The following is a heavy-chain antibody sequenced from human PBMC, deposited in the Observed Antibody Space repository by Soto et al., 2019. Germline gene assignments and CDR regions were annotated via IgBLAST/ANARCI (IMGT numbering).Heavy chain of an antibody. Sequence: QVQLVQSGAEVKKPGASVKVSCKASGYTFPNFGIAWVRQAPGQGLGWMGWISVHNGNTDYAQNLLGRVNMATDKPPTTAYMELWSMTSDEPAVSYCAGDRDCGSGGSCSPGWYFDLWGPGTLVTVSS. CDR2: ISVHNGNT. V-gene: IGHV1-18*01. CDR3: AGDRDCGSGGSCSPGWYFDL. D-gene: IGHD2-15*01. J-gene: IGHJ2*01. CDR1: GYTFPNFG.